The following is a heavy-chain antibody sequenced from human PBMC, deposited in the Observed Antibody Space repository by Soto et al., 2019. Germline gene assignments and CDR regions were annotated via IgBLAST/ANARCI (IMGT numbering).Heavy chain of an antibody. D-gene: IGHD6-13*01. CDR2: ISYSGST. J-gene: IGHJ4*02. CDR1: GGSISSYY. V-gene: IGHV4-59*08. CDR3: ARGYATSWYTYYFDY. Sequence: SETLSLTCTVSGGSISSYYWSWIRQPPGKGLEWMGYISYSGSTNYNPSLKSRVTISSDTTKNQLSLKLTSVTAADTAVYHCARGYATSWYTYYFDYWGQGALVTV.